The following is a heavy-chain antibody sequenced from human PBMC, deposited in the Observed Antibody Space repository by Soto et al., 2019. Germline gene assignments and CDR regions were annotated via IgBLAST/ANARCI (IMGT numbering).Heavy chain of an antibody. J-gene: IGHJ6*02. CDR2: IYYSGST. Sequence: QLQLQESGPGLVKPSETLSLTCTVSGGSISSSSYYWGWIRQPPGKGLEGIGSIYYSGSTYYNPSLSSRVTISVATSKTQFSLKRSSVTAADTAVYYCARHLAAASNSIYYYGMDVWGQGTTVTVSS. D-gene: IGHD6-13*01. CDR1: GGSISSSSYY. V-gene: IGHV4-39*01. CDR3: ARHLAAASNSIYYYGMDV.